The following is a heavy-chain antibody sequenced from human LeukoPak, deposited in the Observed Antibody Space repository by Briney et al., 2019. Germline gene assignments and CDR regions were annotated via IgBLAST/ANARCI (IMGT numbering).Heavy chain of an antibody. V-gene: IGHV3-33*01. CDR1: GFIFSNYG. CDR3: AREWGRIAVAGGPGY. J-gene: IGHJ4*02. D-gene: IGHD6-19*01. Sequence: GGSLRLSCEVSGFIFSNYGMHWVRQAPGKGLEWVALIWYDGRTKFHADSVKGRFTVSRDNSANTLYLQMSSLRVEDTAVYYCAREWGRIAVAGGPGYWGQGALVTVSS. CDR2: IWYDGRTK.